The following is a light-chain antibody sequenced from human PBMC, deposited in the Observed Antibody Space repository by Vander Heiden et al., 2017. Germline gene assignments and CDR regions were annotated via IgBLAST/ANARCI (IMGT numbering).Light chain of an antibody. Sequence: IQMTQSPSTLSASVGDRVTITCRASQSINRWLAWYQQKPGKAAHRLMYKASSLDSGVPSRFSGSGSGTDFTLTISSLQPDDFATYYCQQYHSYPLTFGGGTKVEIK. V-gene: IGKV1-5*03. CDR3: QQYHSYPLT. J-gene: IGKJ4*01. CDR1: QSINRW. CDR2: KAS.